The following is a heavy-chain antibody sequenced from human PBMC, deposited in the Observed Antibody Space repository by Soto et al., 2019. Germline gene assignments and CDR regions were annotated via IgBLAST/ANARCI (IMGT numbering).Heavy chain of an antibody. D-gene: IGHD2-21*02. CDR3: IQSRCGGDCLQSYASYYYSGMDV. V-gene: IGHV2-5*02. J-gene: IGHJ6*02. Sequence: QITLKESGPTLVKPTQTLTLTCTFSAFSLSTGGVGVGWIRQPPGKALEWLALIYWDADKRYSPSLRSRLTITKDTSTNQVVLTMTNMAPVDTATYYCIQSRCGGDCLQSYASYYYSGMDVWGQGTTVTVSS. CDR1: AFSLSTGGVG. CDR2: IYWDADK.